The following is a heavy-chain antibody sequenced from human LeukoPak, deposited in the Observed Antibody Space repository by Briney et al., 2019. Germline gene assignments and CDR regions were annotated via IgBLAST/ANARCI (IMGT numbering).Heavy chain of an antibody. J-gene: IGHJ3*02. CDR1: GYTFSSYA. CDR3: ALNYYDSSGSDAFDI. V-gene: IGHV1-3*01. Sequence: ASVKVSCKASGYTFSSYAMHWVRQAPGQRLEWMGWINAGNGNTKYSQKFQGRVTITRVTSASTAYMELSSLRSEDTAVYYCALNYYDSSGSDAFDIWGQGTMVTVSS. D-gene: IGHD3-22*01. CDR2: INAGNGNT.